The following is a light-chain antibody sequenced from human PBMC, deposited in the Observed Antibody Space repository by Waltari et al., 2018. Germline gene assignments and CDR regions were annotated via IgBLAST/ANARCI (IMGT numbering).Light chain of an antibody. CDR3: SSYTSSSTLV. Sequence: QSALTQPASVSGSPGQSITISCTGTSSDVGGYNYVWYQQHPGKAPKLMIYDVSKRPAVVSNRFSGSKSGNTASLTISGLQAEDEADYYCSSYTSSSTLVFGGGTKLTVL. CDR1: SSDVGGYNY. V-gene: IGLV2-14*01. J-gene: IGLJ2*01. CDR2: DVS.